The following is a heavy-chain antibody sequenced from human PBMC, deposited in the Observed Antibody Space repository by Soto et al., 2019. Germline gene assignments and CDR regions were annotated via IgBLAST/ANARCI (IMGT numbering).Heavy chain of an antibody. CDR1: GASIRSTDYY. CDR2: VYYTGST. J-gene: IGHJ5*02. Sequence: LSLTCTVSGASIRSTDYYWSWIRQAPGKGLEWVGYVYYTGSTYYNPSLMSRLTISVDTSKNQFSLKLTSVTAADTAVYYCVRTAREGAVAPHWFDRWGQGTQVTVSS. V-gene: IGHV4-30-4*01. D-gene: IGHD2-21*02. CDR3: VRTAREGAVAPHWFDR.